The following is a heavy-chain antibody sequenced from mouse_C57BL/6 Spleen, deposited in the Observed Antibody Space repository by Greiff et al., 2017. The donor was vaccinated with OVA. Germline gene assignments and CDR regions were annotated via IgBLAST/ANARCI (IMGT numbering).Heavy chain of an antibody. V-gene: IGHV1-52*01. CDR3: ARGDYYGSSSWYFDV. CDR1: GYTFTSYW. D-gene: IGHD1-1*01. J-gene: IGHJ1*03. CDR2: IDPSDSET. Sequence: VKLKEPGAELVRPGSSVKLSCKASGYTFTSYWMHWVKQRPIQGLEWIGNIDPSDSETHYNQKFKDKATLTVDKSSSTAYMQLSSLTSEDSAVYYCARGDYYGSSSWYFDVWGTGTTVTVSS.